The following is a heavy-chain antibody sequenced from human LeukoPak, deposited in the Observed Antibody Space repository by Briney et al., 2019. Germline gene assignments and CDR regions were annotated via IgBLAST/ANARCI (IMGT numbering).Heavy chain of an antibody. D-gene: IGHD2-15*01. CDR1: GLTFSNYA. V-gene: IGHV3-30*18. J-gene: IGHJ4*02. CDR3: AKGLQVAEPPDY. Sequence: GGSLRLSCAASGLTFSNYAMSWVRQAPRKGLEWVAVISYDGNNKYYADSVKGRFTISRDNSKNTLYLQMSSLRGEDTAVYYCAKGLQVAEPPDYWGQGILVTVSS. CDR2: ISYDGNNK.